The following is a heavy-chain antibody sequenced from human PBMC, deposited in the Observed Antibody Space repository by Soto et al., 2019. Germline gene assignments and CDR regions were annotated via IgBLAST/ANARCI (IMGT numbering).Heavy chain of an antibody. CDR3: ARDLIAARPGPFGY. CDR2: IWYDGSNK. D-gene: IGHD6-6*01. Sequence: GGSLRLSCAASGFTFSSYGMHWVRQAPGKGLEWVAVIWYDGSNKYYADSVKGRFTISRDNSKNTLYLQMNSLRAEDTAVYYCARDLIAARPGPFGYWGQGTLVTVSS. J-gene: IGHJ4*02. V-gene: IGHV3-33*01. CDR1: GFTFSSYG.